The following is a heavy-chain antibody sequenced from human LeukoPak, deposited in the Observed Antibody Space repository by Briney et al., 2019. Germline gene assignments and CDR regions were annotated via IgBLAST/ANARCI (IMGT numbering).Heavy chain of an antibody. CDR1: GGTFSSYA. Sequence: PVKVSCKASGGTFSSYAISWVRQAPEQGLEWMGGIIPIFGTANYAQKFQGRVTITADESTSTAYMELSSLRSEDTAVYYCARAPFDYGDYYNYFDYWGQGTLVTVSS. J-gene: IGHJ4*02. D-gene: IGHD4-17*01. V-gene: IGHV1-69*13. CDR2: IIPIFGTA. CDR3: ARAPFDYGDYYNYFDY.